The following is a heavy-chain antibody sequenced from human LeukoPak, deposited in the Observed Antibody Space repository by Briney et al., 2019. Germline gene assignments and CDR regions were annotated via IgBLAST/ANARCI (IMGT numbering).Heavy chain of an antibody. Sequence: GESLKISCKGSGYSFTNYWIGWVRQMPGQGPEWIGIIHPRDSETVYTPSFRGQVTISADKSTTTAYLQWSSLKASDTAMYYCARTETYYGSGSYFDAFDIWGQGTMVTVSS. J-gene: IGHJ3*02. CDR3: ARTETYYGSGSYFDAFDI. V-gene: IGHV5-51*01. CDR1: GYSFTNYW. CDR2: IHPRDSET. D-gene: IGHD3-10*01.